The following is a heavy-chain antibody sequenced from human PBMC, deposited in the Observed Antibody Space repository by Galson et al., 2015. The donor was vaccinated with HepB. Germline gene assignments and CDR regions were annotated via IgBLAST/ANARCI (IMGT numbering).Heavy chain of an antibody. CDR3: ANEHSGYSYGYA. V-gene: IGHV3-23*01. CDR1: GFTFSSYA. Sequence: SLRLSCAASGFTFSSYAMSWVRQAPGKGLEWVSAISGSGGSTYYADSVKGRFTISRDNSKNTLYLQMNSLRAEDTAVYYCANEHSGYSYGYAWGQGTLVTVSS. J-gene: IGHJ5*02. D-gene: IGHD5-18*01. CDR2: ISGSGGST.